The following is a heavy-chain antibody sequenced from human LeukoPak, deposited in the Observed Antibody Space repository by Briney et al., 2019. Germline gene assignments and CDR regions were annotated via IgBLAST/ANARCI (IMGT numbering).Heavy chain of an antibody. CDR3: ARDGGRREDY. CDR2: IDPDGSHQ. CDR1: GFTFSSYW. Sequence: GGSLRLSCAASGFTFSSYWATWVRQAPGKGLEWVANIDPDGSHQYYVDSVKGRFTISKDNAKNSLYLQMNSLRAEDTAVYYCARDGGRREDYWGQGALVTVSS. V-gene: IGHV3-7*01. J-gene: IGHJ4*02. D-gene: IGHD2-15*01.